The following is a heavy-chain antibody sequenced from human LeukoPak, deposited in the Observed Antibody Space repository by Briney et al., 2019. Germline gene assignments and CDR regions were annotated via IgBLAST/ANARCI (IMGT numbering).Heavy chain of an antibody. D-gene: IGHD2-2*01. V-gene: IGHV5-51*01. J-gene: IGHJ4*02. CDR3: ARQRYCSSTSCDVIFDY. Sequence: GESLKISCKGSGYSINNYWIGWVRQMPGKGLEWMGIIYPADSDIRYSPSFQGQVTISADKSISTAYLQWSSLKASDTAMYYCARQRYCSSTSCDVIFDYWGQGTLVTVSS. CDR1: GYSINNYW. CDR2: IYPADSDI.